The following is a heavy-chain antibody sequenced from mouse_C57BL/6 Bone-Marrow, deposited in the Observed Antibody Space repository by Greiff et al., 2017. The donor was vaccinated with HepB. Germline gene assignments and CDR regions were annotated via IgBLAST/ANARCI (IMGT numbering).Heavy chain of an antibody. CDR1: GFTFSDYY. D-gene: IGHD2-10*02. V-gene: IGHV5-12*01. J-gene: IGHJ3*01. Sequence: KLMESGGGLVQPGGSLKLSCAASGFTFSDYYMYWVRQTPEKRLEWVAYISNGGGSTYYPDTVKGRFTISRDNAKNTLYLQMSRLKSEDTAMYDCARQSYGNYVGGFAYWGQGTLVTVSA. CDR2: ISNGGGST. CDR3: ARQSYGNYVGGFAY.